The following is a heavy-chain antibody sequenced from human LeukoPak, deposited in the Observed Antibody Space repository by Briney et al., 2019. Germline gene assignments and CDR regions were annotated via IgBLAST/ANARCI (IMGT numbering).Heavy chain of an antibody. D-gene: IGHD6-19*01. Sequence: PSETLSLTCTVSGYSISSGYFWGWIRQPPGKGLEWIGSIYHSGTTYYNPSLKSRVTISVDTSKNQFSLKLSSVTAADTAVYYCARGVAGPFTRYYYYMDVWGKGTTVTVSS. CDR3: ARGVAGPFTRYYYYMDV. CDR2: IYHSGTT. V-gene: IGHV4-38-2*02. J-gene: IGHJ6*03. CDR1: GYSISSGYF.